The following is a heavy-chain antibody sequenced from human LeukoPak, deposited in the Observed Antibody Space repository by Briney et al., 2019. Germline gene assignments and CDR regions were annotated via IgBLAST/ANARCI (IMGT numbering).Heavy chain of an antibody. CDR3: ARNPPKREGDY. Sequence: GGSLRLSCAASGFTFSSYWMSWVRQAPGKGLEGVASINQDGSEKYYVDSVKGRFTIPRDNAKKSVYLQMNSLRDEDTAVYYCARNPPKREGDYWGQGTLVTVSS. V-gene: IGHV3-7*05. J-gene: IGHJ4*02. CDR2: INQDGSEK. D-gene: IGHD1-26*01. CDR1: GFTFSSYW.